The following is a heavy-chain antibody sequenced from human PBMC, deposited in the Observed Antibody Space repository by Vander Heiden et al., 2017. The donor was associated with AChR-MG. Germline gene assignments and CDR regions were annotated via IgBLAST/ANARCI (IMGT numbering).Heavy chain of an antibody. CDR1: GGSISRGGYY. J-gene: IGHJ6*02. CDR2: IYYSGST. D-gene: IGHD6-6*01. Sequence: QVQLQESGPGLVKPSQTLSLTCTVSGGSISRGGYYWSWIRQHPGKGLEWIGYIYYSGSTYYNPSLKSRVTISVDTSKNQFSLKLSSVTAADTAVYYCARTSSIAAQSYYYYGMDVWGQGTTVTVSS. V-gene: IGHV4-31*03. CDR3: ARTSSIAAQSYYYYGMDV.